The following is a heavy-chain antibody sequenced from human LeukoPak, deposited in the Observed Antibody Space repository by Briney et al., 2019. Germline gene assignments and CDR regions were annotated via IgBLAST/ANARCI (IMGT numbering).Heavy chain of an antibody. CDR3: ARDVVATITVIY. D-gene: IGHD5-12*01. J-gene: IGHJ4*02. CDR1: GYTFTGYY. Sequence: GASVKVSCKASGYTFTGYYLHWVRQAPGQGLEWMGWINPHSGGTNYAQKFQGRVTMTRDTSISTAYMELSRLRSDDTAVYYCARDVVATITVIYWGQGTLVAVSS. V-gene: IGHV1-2*02. CDR2: INPHSGGT.